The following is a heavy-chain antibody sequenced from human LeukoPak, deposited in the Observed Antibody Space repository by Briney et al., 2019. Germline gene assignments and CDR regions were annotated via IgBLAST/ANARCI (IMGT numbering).Heavy chain of an antibody. CDR1: GFTFSSYS. CDR2: ISSSSSYI. D-gene: IGHD6-13*01. CDR3: AREIERSSCPSFDY. J-gene: IGHJ4*02. Sequence: GGSLRLSCAASGFTFSSYSMNWVRQAPGKGLEWVSSISSSSSYIYYTDSVKGRFTISRDNAKNSLYLQMNSLRAEDTAVYYCAREIERSSCPSFDYWGQGTMVTVSS. V-gene: IGHV3-21*01.